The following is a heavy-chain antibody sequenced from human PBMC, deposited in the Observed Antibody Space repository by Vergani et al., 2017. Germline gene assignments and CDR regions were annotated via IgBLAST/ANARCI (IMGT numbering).Heavy chain of an antibody. J-gene: IGHJ4*02. CDR1: GGSFSGYY. D-gene: IGHD1-7*01. CDR2: INHSGST. Sequence: QVQLQQWGAGLLKPSETLSLTCAVYGGSFSGYYWSWIRQPPGKGLEWIGEINHSGSTNYNPSLKSRVTISVDTSKNQFSLKLSSVTAADTAVYYCARGYNWNYYAGDYWGRGTLVTVSS. CDR3: ARGYNWNYYAGDY. V-gene: IGHV4-34*01.